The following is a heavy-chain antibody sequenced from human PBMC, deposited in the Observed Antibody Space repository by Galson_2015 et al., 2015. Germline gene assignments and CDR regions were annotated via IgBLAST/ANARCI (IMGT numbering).Heavy chain of an antibody. CDR3: ASSNY. V-gene: IGHV3-21*06. J-gene: IGHJ4*02. CDR1: GFTFTSYS. Sequence: SLRLSCAASGFTFTSYSMNWVRRAPGKGREWVSSISSVSTYIYYADSVKGRFTISRDNAENLLYLQMDSLRDEDTAVYYCASSNYWGPGTLVTVSS. CDR2: ISSVSTYI.